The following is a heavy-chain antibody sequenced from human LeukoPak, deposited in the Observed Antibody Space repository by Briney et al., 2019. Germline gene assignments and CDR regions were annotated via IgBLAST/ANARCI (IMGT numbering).Heavy chain of an antibody. CDR3: ARLWWELLLGRYYYYMDV. CDR2: IYYSGST. D-gene: IGHD1-26*01. Sequence: SETLSLTCTVSGGSISSSSYYWGWIRQPPGKGLEWIGSIYYSGSTYYNPSLKSRVTISVDTSKNQFSLKLSSVTAADTAVYYCARLWWELLLGRYYYYMDVWGKGTTVTISS. CDR1: GGSISSSSYY. V-gene: IGHV4-39*01. J-gene: IGHJ6*03.